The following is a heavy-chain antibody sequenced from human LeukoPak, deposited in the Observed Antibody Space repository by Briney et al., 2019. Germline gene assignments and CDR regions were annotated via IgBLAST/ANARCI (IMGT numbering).Heavy chain of an antibody. CDR2: IIPIFGTA. CDR1: GGTFSSYA. J-gene: IGHJ4*02. Sequence: ASVKVSCKASGGTFSSYAISWVRQAPGQGLEWMVRIIPIFGTANYAQKFQGRVTITTDESTSTAYMELSSLRSEDTAVYYCASGFGELLEDYFDYWGQGTLVTVSS. D-gene: IGHD3-10*01. CDR3: ASGFGELLEDYFDY. V-gene: IGHV1-69*05.